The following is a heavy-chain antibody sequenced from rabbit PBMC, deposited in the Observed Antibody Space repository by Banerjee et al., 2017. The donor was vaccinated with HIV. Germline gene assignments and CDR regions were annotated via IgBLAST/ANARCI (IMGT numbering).Heavy chain of an antibody. CDR2: IDISSGST. Sequence: QSLEESGGDLVKPGASLTLTCTASGFSYSGSYWMCWVRQAPGKGLEWIACIDISSGSTYYASWVNGRFTISSHNAQNTLYLQLNSLTAADTATYFCVRSSSSGYHYYFNLWGQGTLVTVS. V-gene: IGHV1S40*01. J-gene: IGHJ4*01. CDR3: VRSSSSGYHYYFNL. CDR1: GFSYSGSYW. D-gene: IGHD1-1*01.